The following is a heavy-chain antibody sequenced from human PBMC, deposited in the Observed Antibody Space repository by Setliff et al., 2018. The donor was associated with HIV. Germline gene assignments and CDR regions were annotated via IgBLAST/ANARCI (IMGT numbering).Heavy chain of an antibody. CDR2: IYYSGST. Sequence: SETLSLTCTVSGDSINSGDSYWTWIRHHPGKGLEWIGYIYYSGSTNYNPSLKSRVTISVDTSKNQFSLNLTSVSAADTALYYCARHPAAAAGTVSWGQGIQVTV. CDR1: GDSINSGDSY. J-gene: IGHJ5*02. V-gene: IGHV4-30-4*01. CDR3: ARHPAAAAGTVS. D-gene: IGHD6-13*01.